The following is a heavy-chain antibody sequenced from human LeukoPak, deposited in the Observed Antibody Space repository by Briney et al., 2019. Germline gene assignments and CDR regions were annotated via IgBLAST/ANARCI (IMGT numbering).Heavy chain of an antibody. CDR1: GFSFSSYG. D-gene: IGHD6-19*01. Sequence: GGSLRLSCAASGFSFSSYGMNWVRQGPGKGLEWVSYITNSGSIIYYADSVKGRFTISRDSAKNSVYLQMNSLRPEDTAVYYCARETRGAVGSYWGQGTLVTVSS. CDR2: ITNSGSII. CDR3: ARETRGAVGSY. V-gene: IGHV3-48*03. J-gene: IGHJ4*02.